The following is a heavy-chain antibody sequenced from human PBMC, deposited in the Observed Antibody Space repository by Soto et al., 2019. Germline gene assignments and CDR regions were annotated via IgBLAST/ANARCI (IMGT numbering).Heavy chain of an antibody. CDR3: AATTGFSFHPFDY. V-gene: IGHV1-46*01. Sequence: ASVKVSCKASGYTFTSYYMHWVRQAPGQGPERMGIINPSGGSTSYAQKFQGRVTMTRDTSTSTVYMELSSLRSEDTAVYYCAATTGFSFHPFDYWGQGTLVTVSS. CDR1: GYTFTSYY. CDR2: INPSGGST. J-gene: IGHJ4*02. D-gene: IGHD4-17*01.